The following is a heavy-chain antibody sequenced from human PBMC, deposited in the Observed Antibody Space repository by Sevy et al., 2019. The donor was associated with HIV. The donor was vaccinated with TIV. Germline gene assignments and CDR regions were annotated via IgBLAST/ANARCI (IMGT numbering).Heavy chain of an antibody. V-gene: IGHV3-33*01. CDR3: ARCGDFNDRSAKRDFDY. CDR1: GFTFSNYG. Sequence: GGSLRLSCAASGFTFSNYGMNWVRQAPGKGLEWVAVIWNDGSNKYYADSVKGRFTISRDNSKNTLYLQMNNLRVEDTAVYVGARCGDFNDRSAKRDFDYWGQGTLVTVSS. CDR2: IWNDGSNK. J-gene: IGHJ4*02. D-gene: IGHD3-22*01.